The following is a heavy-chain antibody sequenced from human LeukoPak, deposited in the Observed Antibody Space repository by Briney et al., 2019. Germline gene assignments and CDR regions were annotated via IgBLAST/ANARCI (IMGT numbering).Heavy chain of an antibody. Sequence: PGGSLRLSCATSGFIFSGSDIHWVRQASGRGLEWVGRIRTKLRNYATAYAASVKGRFTISRDDSGDTAYLQMNSPKTEDTAVYYCTTYISGHYWGQGTLVTVSS. CDR1: GFIFSGSD. J-gene: IGHJ4*02. CDR3: TTYISGHY. D-gene: IGHD1-20*01. V-gene: IGHV3-73*01. CDR2: IRTKLRNYAT.